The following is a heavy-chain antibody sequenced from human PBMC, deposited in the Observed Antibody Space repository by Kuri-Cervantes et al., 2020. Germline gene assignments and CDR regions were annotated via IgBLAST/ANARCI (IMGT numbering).Heavy chain of an antibody. CDR2: ISGSGGST. V-gene: IGHV3-23*01. Sequence: GESLKISCAASGFTFSSYAMSWVRQAPGKGLEWVSAISGSGGSTYYADSVKGRFTISRDNSKNTLYLQMNSLRAEDTAVYYCARESYGDYAPLYYHYYYGMDVWGQGTMVTVSS. CDR3: ARESYGDYAPLYYHYYYGMDV. D-gene: IGHD4-17*01. CDR1: GFTFSSYA. J-gene: IGHJ6*02.